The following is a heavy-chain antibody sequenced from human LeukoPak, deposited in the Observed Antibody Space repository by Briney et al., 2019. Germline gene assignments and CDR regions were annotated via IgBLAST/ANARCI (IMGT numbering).Heavy chain of an antibody. CDR1: GFTFSSYG. J-gene: IGHJ6*04. Sequence: GGSLRLSCAASGFTFSSYGMSWVRQAPGKGLEWVSAISGSGGSTYYADSVKGRFTISRDNSKNTLYLQINSLRAEDTAVYYCAELGITMIGGVWGKGTTVTISS. CDR3: AELGITMIGGV. D-gene: IGHD3-10*02. V-gene: IGHV3-23*01. CDR2: ISGSGGST.